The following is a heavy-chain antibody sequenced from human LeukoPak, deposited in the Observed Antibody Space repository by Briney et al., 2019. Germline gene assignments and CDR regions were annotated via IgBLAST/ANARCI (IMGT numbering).Heavy chain of an antibody. J-gene: IGHJ4*02. D-gene: IGHD6-13*01. V-gene: IGHV3-30*04. CDR3: ARDDNMRSWHDIDY. CDR1: GFSFSDSV. Sequence: GGSLRLSCVASGFSFSDSVIHWVRQAPGKGLEWVAVISHDVKTTYYADSVKGRFTISRGNAKNSLYLQMNSLRDEDTAVYYCARDDNMRSWHDIDYWGQGTLVTVSS. CDR2: ISHDVKTT.